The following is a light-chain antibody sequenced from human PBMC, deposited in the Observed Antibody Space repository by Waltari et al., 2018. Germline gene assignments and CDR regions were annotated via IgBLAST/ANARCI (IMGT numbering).Light chain of an antibody. J-gene: IGKJ1*01. CDR3: QHYVRLPAT. Sequence: SCRARQSVSRSLAWYQQKPGQAPKLRIYGASTRATGIPDRFTGSGSGTDFSLTISSLEPEDFAIYFCQHYVRLPATFGQGTKVEIK. CDR2: GAS. CDR1: QSVSRS. V-gene: IGKV3-20*01.